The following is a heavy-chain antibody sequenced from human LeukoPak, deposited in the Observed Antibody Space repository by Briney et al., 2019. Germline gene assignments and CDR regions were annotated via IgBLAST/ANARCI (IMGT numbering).Heavy chain of an antibody. CDR3: ARAAKRTFDI. CDR1: GFILREYW. Sequence: GGPLTLLCAAWGFILREYWMRWLRQASREALEWVANIKEDGSQKFYLDSMKGRFTISRDNAKNSLYLQMNSLRAEDTGLYYCARAAKRTFDIWGQGTMVTVSS. D-gene: IGHD6-25*01. J-gene: IGHJ3*02. V-gene: IGHV3-7*03. CDR2: IKEDGSQK.